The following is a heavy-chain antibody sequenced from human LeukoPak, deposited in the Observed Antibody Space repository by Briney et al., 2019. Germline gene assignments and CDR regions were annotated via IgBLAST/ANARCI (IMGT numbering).Heavy chain of an antibody. CDR2: ISSSSSYI. V-gene: IGHV3-21*04. CDR3: AKDRRVTAYYFDY. D-gene: IGHD1-14*01. CDR1: GLTLSSNI. J-gene: IGHJ4*02. Sequence: GGSLRLSCAASGLTLSSNIMNWVRQAQGKGLGGVSSISSSSSYIYYADSVKGRFTISRDKAKNTLYLQMNSLRAEDTAVYYCAKDRRVTAYYFDYWGQGTLVTVSS.